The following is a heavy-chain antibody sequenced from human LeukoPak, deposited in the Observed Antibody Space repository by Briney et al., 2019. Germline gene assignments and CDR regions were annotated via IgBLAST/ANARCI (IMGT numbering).Heavy chain of an antibody. D-gene: IGHD6-13*01. CDR2: IYSGGST. V-gene: IGHV3-66*01. CDR1: GFTFSDSY. CDR3: ARAGGTIAAAGPFDY. J-gene: IGHJ4*02. Sequence: GGSLRLSCAASGFTFSDSYMSWIRQAPGKGLEWVSVIYSGGSTYYADSVKGRFSISRDNSKNTLYLQMNSLRAEDTAVYYCARAGGTIAAAGPFDYWGQGTLVTVSS.